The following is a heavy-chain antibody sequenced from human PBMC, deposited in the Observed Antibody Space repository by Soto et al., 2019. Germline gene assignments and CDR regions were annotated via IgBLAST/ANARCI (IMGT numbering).Heavy chain of an antibody. CDR3: ARGPRVYYESSGYTHLQYYFNY. CDR1: GYTFTSYD. Sequence: ASVKVSCKASGYTFTSYDINWVRQATGQGLEWMGWMNPNSGNTGYAQKFQGRVTMTRNTSISTAYMELSSLRSEDTAVYYCARGPRVYYESSGYTHLQYYFNYWGQGNLGTVSS. CDR2: MNPNSGNT. V-gene: IGHV1-8*01. D-gene: IGHD3-22*01. J-gene: IGHJ4*02.